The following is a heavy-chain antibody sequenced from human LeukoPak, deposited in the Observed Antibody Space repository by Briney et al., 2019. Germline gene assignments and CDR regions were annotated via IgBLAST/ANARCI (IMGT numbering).Heavy chain of an antibody. CDR2: IRSKANNYAT. D-gene: IGHD5-18*01. CDR1: GFTFSGSS. Sequence: PGGSLKLSCAASGFTFSGSSIHWVRQASEKGLEWVSRIRSKANNYATAYAASVKGRFTISRDDSKNTAYLEMNSLKTEDTAVYYCTPVDTTMGHWFDPWGQGTLVTVSS. J-gene: IGHJ5*02. V-gene: IGHV3-73*01. CDR3: TPVDTTMGHWFDP.